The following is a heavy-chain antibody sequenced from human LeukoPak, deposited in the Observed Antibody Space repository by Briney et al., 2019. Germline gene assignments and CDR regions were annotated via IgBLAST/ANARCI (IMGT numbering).Heavy chain of an antibody. CDR3: ARDLVRGVITLSYYFDY. D-gene: IGHD3-10*01. V-gene: IGHV1-2*02. CDR1: GYTFTGYY. CDR2: INPNSGGT. J-gene: IGHJ4*02. Sequence: ASVKVSCKASGYTFTGYYMHWVRQAPGQGLEWMGWINPNSGGTNYAQKFQGRATMTRDTSISTAYMELSRLRSDDTAVYYCARDLVRGVITLSYYFDYWGQGTLVTVPS.